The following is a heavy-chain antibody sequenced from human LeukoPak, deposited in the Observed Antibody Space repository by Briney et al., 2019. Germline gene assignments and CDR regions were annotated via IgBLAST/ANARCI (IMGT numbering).Heavy chain of an antibody. CDR3: AREHSIAARIDY. Sequence: PGGSLRLSCAASGFTFSDYYMSWIRQAPGNGPEWVSYISSSGSTIYYADSVKGRFTISRDNAKNSLYLQMNSLRAEDTAVYYCAREHSIAARIDYWGQGTLVTVSS. CDR1: GFTFSDYY. D-gene: IGHD6-6*01. V-gene: IGHV3-11*01. CDR2: ISSSGSTI. J-gene: IGHJ4*02.